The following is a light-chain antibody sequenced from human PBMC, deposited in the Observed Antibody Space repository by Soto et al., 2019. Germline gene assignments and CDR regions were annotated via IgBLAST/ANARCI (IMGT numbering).Light chain of an antibody. J-gene: IGKJ2*01. CDR2: AAS. V-gene: IGKV1-39*01. CDR3: QQGYNTPFT. CDR1: QTISTY. Sequence: DIQMIQSPSTLSASVGDRVSLACRASQTISTYVNWYQQKPGKAPKLLIFAASNLQSGVPSRFSGSGSGTDFTLTIGSLQPEDFAIYYCQQGYNTPFTFGQGTKVDIK.